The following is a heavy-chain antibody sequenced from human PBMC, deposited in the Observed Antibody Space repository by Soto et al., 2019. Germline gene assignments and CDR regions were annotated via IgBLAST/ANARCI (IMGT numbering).Heavy chain of an antibody. D-gene: IGHD3-22*01. CDR1: GGSISSGDYY. V-gene: IGHV4-31*03. CDR3: ARRDRSGFSYWLDT. CDR2: IYFSGTT. J-gene: IGHJ5*02. Sequence: PSETLSLTCTVSGGSISSGDYYWSWIRQHPGKGLEWIGTIYFSGTTYYNPSLKSRVTISVDTSKSRFSLKLSSVTAADTAVYYCARRDRSGFSYWLDTWGQGTLVTVYS.